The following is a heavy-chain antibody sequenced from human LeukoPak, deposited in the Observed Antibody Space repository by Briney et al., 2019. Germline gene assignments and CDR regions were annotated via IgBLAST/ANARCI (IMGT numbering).Heavy chain of an antibody. J-gene: IGHJ4*02. CDR3: ARGCDDSSGYYQYYFDY. Sequence: SDTLSLTCAVYGGSFSGYYWSWIRQPPGKGLEWMEEVNHSGSTNYNPPLKSRVTISVDTSKNQFSLKLSSVTAADTAVYYCARGCDDSSGYYQYYFDYWGQGTLVTVSS. CDR2: VNHSGST. V-gene: IGHV4-34*01. D-gene: IGHD3-22*01. CDR1: GGSFSGYY.